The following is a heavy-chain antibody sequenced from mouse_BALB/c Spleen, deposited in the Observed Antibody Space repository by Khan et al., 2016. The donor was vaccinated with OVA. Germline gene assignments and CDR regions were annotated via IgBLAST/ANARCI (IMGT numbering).Heavy chain of an antibody. CDR1: GYAFSSYW. J-gene: IGHJ3*01. Sequence: QVQLQQSGAELVRPGSSVKISCKASGYAFSSYWMNWVKQRPGQGLEWIGQIYPGAGNTHYNGNFKGKATLTADKSSSTAYMQLSSLTSDDSAVCFCGSLGYGLAYWVQGTLVTVSA. D-gene: IGHD2-2*01. CDR3: GSLGYGLAY. CDR2: IYPGAGNT. V-gene: IGHV1-80*01.